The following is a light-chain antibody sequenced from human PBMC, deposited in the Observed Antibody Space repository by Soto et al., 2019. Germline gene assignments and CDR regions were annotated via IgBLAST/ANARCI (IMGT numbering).Light chain of an antibody. CDR2: GAS. Sequence: EIVMSPSPATLSVSQGERATLSCRASQSVSSTLPRYQQKPGQAPRLLIYGASTRATGIPARFSGSESGTDFTLTIIRLQPEDFAVYYCQQRSDWPITFGQGTRLDIK. J-gene: IGKJ5*01. CDR3: QQRSDWPIT. V-gene: IGKV3-15*01. CDR1: QSVSST.